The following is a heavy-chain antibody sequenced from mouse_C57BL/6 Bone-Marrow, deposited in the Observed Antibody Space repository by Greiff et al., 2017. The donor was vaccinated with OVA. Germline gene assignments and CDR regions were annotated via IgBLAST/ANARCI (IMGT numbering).Heavy chain of an antibody. CDR1: GFTFSSYG. Sequence: EVQLMESGGDLVKPGGSLKLSCAASGFTFSSYGMSWVRQTPDKRLEWVATISSGGSYTYYPDSVKGRFTISRDNAKNTLYLQMSSLKSEDTAMYYSAIAHYDGNSIYYDDMDYWGQGTTVTVSS. CDR2: ISSGGSYT. D-gene: IGHD1-1*01. V-gene: IGHV5-6*01. CDR3: AIAHYDGNSIYYDDMDY. J-gene: IGHJ4*01.